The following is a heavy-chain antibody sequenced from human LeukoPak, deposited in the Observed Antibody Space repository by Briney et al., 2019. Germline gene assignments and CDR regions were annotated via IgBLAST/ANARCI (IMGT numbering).Heavy chain of an antibody. CDR3: ARGYSSGFYQVAEYFQQ. CDR1: RFTFSNYW. J-gene: IGHJ1*01. V-gene: IGHV3-21*01. D-gene: IGHD6-19*01. Sequence: PGGSLRLSCAASRFTFSNYWMHWVRQAPGKGLEWVSSISSGSSYIYYADSLKGRFTISRDNAKNLVYLQMNSLRAEDTAVYYCARGYSSGFYQVAEYFQQWGQGTLVTVSS. CDR2: ISSGSSYI.